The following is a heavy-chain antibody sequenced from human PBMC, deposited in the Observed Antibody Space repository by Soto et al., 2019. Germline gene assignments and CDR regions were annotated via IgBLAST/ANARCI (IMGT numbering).Heavy chain of an antibody. CDR1: GGSISSSNW. D-gene: IGHD3-22*01. J-gene: IGHJ5*02. CDR3: ARDRRPSSGFPRLGRRGFDP. Sequence: QVQLQESGPGLVKPSGTLSLTCAVSGGSISSSNWWSWVRQPPGKGLEWIGEIYHSGSTNYNPSLKSRVTISVDKSKNQFSLKLSSVTAADTAVYYCARDRRPSSGFPRLGRRGFDPWGQGTLVTVSS. CDR2: IYHSGST. V-gene: IGHV4-4*02.